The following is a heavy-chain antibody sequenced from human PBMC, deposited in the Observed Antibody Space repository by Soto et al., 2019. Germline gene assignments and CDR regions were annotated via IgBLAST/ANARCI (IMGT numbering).Heavy chain of an antibody. CDR3: AREGYCSSTSCYALDY. V-gene: IGHV1-18*01. J-gene: IGHJ4*02. Sequence: ASVKVACKASGYTFTSYGSSWVRKAPGQGLEWMGWISAYNGNTNYAQKLQGRVTMTTDTSTSTAYMELRSLRSDDTAVYYCAREGYCSSTSCYALDYWGQGTLVTVSS. CDR1: GYTFTSYG. CDR2: ISAYNGNT. D-gene: IGHD2-2*01.